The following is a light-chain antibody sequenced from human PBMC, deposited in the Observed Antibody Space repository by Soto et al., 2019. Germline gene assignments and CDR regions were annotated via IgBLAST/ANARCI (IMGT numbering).Light chain of an antibody. CDR2: DNN. Sequence: QSVLTQPPSFSAAPGQRVTISCSGSTSNIGDHYVSWYQHLPGTAPKLVIYDNNKRPSGVADRFSGSKSGTSATLDISALQTGDEASYYCATWDSTLNMVLFGGGTKVTVL. CDR1: TSNIGDHY. V-gene: IGLV1-51*01. J-gene: IGLJ2*01. CDR3: ATWDSTLNMVL.